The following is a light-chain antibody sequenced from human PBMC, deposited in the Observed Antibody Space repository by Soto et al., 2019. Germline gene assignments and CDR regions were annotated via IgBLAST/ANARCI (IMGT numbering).Light chain of an antibody. V-gene: IGKV3-11*01. CDR1: QSVSSS. CDR2: DAS. CDR3: QQHSDWPLT. J-gene: IGKJ4*01. Sequence: EIVLIQSPATLSLSPGERATLSCRASQSVSSSLAWYQQNPGQAPRLLIFDASNRATGIPVRFSGSGSGTDFTLTISSLAPEDFTVYYCQQHSDWPLTFGGGTRVEIK.